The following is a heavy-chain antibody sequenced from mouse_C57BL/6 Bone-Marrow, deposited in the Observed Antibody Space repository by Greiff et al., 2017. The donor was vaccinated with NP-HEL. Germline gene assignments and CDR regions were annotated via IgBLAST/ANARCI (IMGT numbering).Heavy chain of an antibody. D-gene: IGHD1-3*01. V-gene: IGHV2-3*01. CDR3: AKQVGSYFYAMDY. CDR1: GFSLTSYG. Sequence: QVQLQQSGPGLVAPSQSLSITCTVSGFSLTSYGVSWVRQPPGKGLEWLGVIWGDGSTNYHSALISRLSIRKDNSKSQVFLKLNRLQTDATATYYCAKQVGSYFYAMDYWGQGTSVTVSS. CDR2: IWGDGST. J-gene: IGHJ4*01.